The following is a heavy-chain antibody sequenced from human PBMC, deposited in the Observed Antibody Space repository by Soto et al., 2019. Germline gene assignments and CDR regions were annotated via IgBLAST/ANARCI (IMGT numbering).Heavy chain of an antibody. J-gene: IGHJ6*02. D-gene: IGHD1-26*01. CDR3: ARASGSYGMDV. CDR1: GFAFSTYS. CDR2: TSSSTSTI. Sequence: EVQLVESGGGLVQPGGSLRLSCAASGFAFSTYSMNWVRQGPGKGLEWVSYTSSSTSTIYYADSVKGRFTISRDNAKNSLYLQMSSLRAEDTAVYYCARASGSYGMDVWGQGTTVTVSS. V-gene: IGHV3-48*01.